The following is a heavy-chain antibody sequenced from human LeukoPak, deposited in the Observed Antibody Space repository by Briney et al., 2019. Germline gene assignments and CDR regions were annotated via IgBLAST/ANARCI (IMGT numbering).Heavy chain of an antibody. CDR2: IRTKGANYAT. J-gene: IGHJ4*02. V-gene: IGHV3-73*01. D-gene: IGHD1-26*01. Sequence: GGSLRLSCAASGFTLSDCAVHWVRQASGKGLEWVGLIRTKGANYATAYAASVKGRFIISRDDSSNMAYLQMNSLKNDDTAVYYCTRDGGSYSHLDNWGPGTRVTVSS. CDR3: TRDGGSYSHLDN. CDR1: GFTLSDCA.